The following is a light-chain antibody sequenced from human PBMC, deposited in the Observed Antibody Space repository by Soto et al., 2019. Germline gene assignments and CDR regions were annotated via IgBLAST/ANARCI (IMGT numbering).Light chain of an antibody. CDR3: SSYTSSSTPYVV. CDR1: SCDVGGYNY. J-gene: IGLJ2*01. V-gene: IGLV2-14*01. CDR2: EVS. Sequence: QSVLTQPASVSGSPGQSITISCTGTSCDVGGYNYVSWYQQHPGKAPKLVIYEVSNRPSGVSNRFSGSKSGNTASLTISGLQAEDEADYYCSSYTSSSTPYVVFGGGTQLTVL.